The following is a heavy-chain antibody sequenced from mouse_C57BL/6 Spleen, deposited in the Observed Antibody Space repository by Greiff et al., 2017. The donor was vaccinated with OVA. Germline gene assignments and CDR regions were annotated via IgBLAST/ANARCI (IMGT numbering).Heavy chain of an antibody. D-gene: IGHD1-1*01. V-gene: IGHV5-6*01. J-gene: IGHJ4*01. CDR1: GFTFSSYG. CDR2: ISSGGSYT. CDR3: ARHTNYYGSSPRAMDY. Sequence: EVQRVESGGDLVKPGGSLKLSCAASGFTFSSYGMSWVRKTPDKRLEWVATISSGGSYTYYPDSVKGRFTISRDNAKNTLYLQMSSLKSEDTAMYYCARHTNYYGSSPRAMDYWGQGTSVTVSS.